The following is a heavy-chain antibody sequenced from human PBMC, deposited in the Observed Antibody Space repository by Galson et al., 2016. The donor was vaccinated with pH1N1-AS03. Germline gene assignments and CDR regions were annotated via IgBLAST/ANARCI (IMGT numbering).Heavy chain of an antibody. V-gene: IGHV1-8*01. D-gene: IGHD4-17*01. CDR3: ARDEVLPYGAHVTD. J-gene: IGHJ4*02. Sequence: SVKVSCKASGYTFTSYDINWVRQAAGQGLEWMGWMNPNSGNRGYAQKFQGRVTMTRDTSISTAYMELSSLTFEDTAVYYCARDEVLPYGAHVTDWGQGTLVFVSS. CDR2: MNPNSGNR. CDR1: GYTFTSYD.